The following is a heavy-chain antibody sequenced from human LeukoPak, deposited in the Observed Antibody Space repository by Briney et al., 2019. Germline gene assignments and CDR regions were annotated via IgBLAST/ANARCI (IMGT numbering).Heavy chain of an antibody. J-gene: IGHJ4*02. Sequence: SQTLSLTCTVSGGSISSGGYSWSWIRQPPGKGLEWIGYIYHSGSTYYNPSLKSRVTISVDRSKNQFSLKLSSVTAADTAVYYCARAEGYGDYLDYWGQGTLVTVSS. D-gene: IGHD4-17*01. V-gene: IGHV4-30-2*01. CDR3: ARAEGYGDYLDY. CDR2: IYHSGST. CDR1: GGSISSGGYS.